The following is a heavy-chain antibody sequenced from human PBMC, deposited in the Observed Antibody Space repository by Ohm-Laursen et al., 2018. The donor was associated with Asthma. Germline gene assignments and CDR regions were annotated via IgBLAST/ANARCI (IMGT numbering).Heavy chain of an antibody. CDR2: ISTASTFI. D-gene: IGHD1-26*01. V-gene: IGHV3-21*01. J-gene: IGHJ1*01. Sequence: GSLRLSCTASGYTFSGYSIHWVRQFPGKGLEWVASISTASTFIYYADSVRGRFTTSRDNAKNSVYLQMNSLRAEDTALYYCARIGPEWELPGREYSLHHWGEGTLVTVSS. CDR1: GYTFSGYS. CDR3: ARIGPEWELPGREYSLHH.